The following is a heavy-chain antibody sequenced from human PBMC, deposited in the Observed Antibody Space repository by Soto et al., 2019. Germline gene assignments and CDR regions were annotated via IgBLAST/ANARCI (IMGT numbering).Heavy chain of an antibody. V-gene: IGHV1-69*13. Sequence: SVKVSCKASGGTFSSYAISWVRQAPGQGLEWMGGIIPIFGTANYAQKFQGRVTITADESTSTAYMELSSLRSEDTAVYYCARGPNNHYYGSGSYWPADYWGQGTLVTVSS. D-gene: IGHD3-10*01. CDR3: ARGPNNHYYGSGSYWPADY. CDR2: IIPIFGTA. J-gene: IGHJ4*02. CDR1: GGTFSSYA.